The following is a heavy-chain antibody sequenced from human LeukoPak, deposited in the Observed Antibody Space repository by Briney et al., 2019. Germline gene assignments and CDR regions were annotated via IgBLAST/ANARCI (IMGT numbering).Heavy chain of an antibody. J-gene: IGHJ4*02. CDR2: FDPEDGEA. Sequence: ASVKASFKVSGYTLTELFIHWLRRAPGKGLEWMGSFDPEDGEAIYAQKFQGRVTLTEDTSKDIAYMELSSLRSEDTAVYYCAIDPPPGRDVYFDNSGYFRMAYWGQGTLVTVSS. D-gene: IGHD3-22*01. V-gene: IGHV1-24*01. CDR3: AIDPPPGRDVYFDNSGYFRMAY. CDR1: GYTLTELF.